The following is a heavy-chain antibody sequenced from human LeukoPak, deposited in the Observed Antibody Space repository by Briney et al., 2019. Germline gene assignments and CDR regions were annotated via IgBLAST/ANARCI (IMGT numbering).Heavy chain of an antibody. CDR1: GFTFSNYA. Sequence: GGSLRLSCAASGFTFSNYAMNWVRQAPGKGLEWVSSISGSGGNTYYADSVKGRFTISRDNSKNTLYLQMNSLRAEDTAVYYCAKVAVVMWYFDLWGRGTLVTVSS. V-gene: IGHV3-23*01. D-gene: IGHD3-22*01. J-gene: IGHJ2*01. CDR3: AKVAVVMWYFDL. CDR2: ISGSGGNT.